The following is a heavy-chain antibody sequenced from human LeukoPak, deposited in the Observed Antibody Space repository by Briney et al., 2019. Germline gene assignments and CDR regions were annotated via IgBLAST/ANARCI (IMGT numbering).Heavy chain of an antibody. CDR3: ARVKGQWLVLSFTGSLDY. CDR2: IYYSGST. V-gene: IGHV4-39*07. D-gene: IGHD6-19*01. CDR1: GGSISSSSYY. Sequence: SETLSLTCTVSGGSISSSSYYWGWIRQPPGKGLEWIGSIYYSGSTYYNPSLKSRVTISVDTSKNQFSLKLSSVTAADTAVYYCARVKGQWLVLSFTGSLDYWGQGTLVTVSS. J-gene: IGHJ4*02.